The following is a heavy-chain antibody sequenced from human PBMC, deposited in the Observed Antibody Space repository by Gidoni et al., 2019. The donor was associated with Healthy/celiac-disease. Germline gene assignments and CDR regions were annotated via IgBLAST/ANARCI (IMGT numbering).Heavy chain of an antibody. CDR2: ISYDGSNK. Sequence: QVQLVESGGGVVQPGSSLRLSRAAPGFTFSSYGMHWVRQAPGKGLEWVAVISYDGSNKYYADSVKGRFTISRDNSKNTLYLQMNSLRAEDTAVYYCAKDRGVVVTAITIWGQGTLVTVSS. J-gene: IGHJ4*02. V-gene: IGHV3-30*18. CDR3: AKDRGVVVTAITI. CDR1: GFTFSSYG. D-gene: IGHD2-21*02.